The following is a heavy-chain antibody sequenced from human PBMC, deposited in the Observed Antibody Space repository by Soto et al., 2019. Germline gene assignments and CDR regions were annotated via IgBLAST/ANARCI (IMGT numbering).Heavy chain of an antibody. J-gene: IGHJ4*02. D-gene: IGHD1-1*01. CDR2: IFYSGTT. CDR1: GGSISSGGYF. Sequence: QVQLQESGPGLVKPSQTLSLTCTVSGGSISSGGYFWSWIRQPPGKGLEWIGNIFYSGTTYYNPSLKSRVTISVYTSKNQSPLTLSSVTAADAAVYFCASGVLYWGQGTLVTVSS. CDR3: ASGVLY. V-gene: IGHV4-31*03.